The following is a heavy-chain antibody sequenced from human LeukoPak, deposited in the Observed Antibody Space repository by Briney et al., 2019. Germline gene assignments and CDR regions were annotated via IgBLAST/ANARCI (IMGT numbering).Heavy chain of an antibody. CDR3: ATGYSYGPYYYYAMDV. CDR2: INPSGGST. J-gene: IGHJ6*02. V-gene: IGHV1-46*01. CDR1: GYTFTSYY. Sequence: GASVKVSCKASGYTFTSYYMHWVRQAPGQGLEWMGIINPSGGSTSYAQKFQGRVTMTRDTSTSTVYMDLSSLRSEDTAVYYCATGYSYGPYYYYAMDVWGQGTAVTVSS. D-gene: IGHD5-18*01.